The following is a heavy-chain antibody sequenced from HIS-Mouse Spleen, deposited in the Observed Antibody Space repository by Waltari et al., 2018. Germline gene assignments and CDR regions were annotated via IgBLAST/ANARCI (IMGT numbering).Heavy chain of an antibody. D-gene: IGHD6-19*01. V-gene: IGHV4-39*01. Sequence: QLQLQESGPGLVKPSETLSLTCTVSGGSISSSSHYWGWIRQPPGKGLEWIGSIYYSGSTYYNPSIKRRVTISVDTSKNQFSLKLSSVTAADTAVYYCARRRGWFDYWGQGTLVTVSS. CDR3: ARRRGWFDY. CDR2: IYYSGST. CDR1: GGSISSSSHY. J-gene: IGHJ4*02.